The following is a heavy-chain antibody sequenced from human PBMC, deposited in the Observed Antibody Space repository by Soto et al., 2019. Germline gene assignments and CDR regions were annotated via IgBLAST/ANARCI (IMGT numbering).Heavy chain of an antibody. D-gene: IGHD2-15*01. V-gene: IGHV4-59*01. CDR1: GGSISSYY. J-gene: IGHJ5*02. CDR3: ARDSVEWVVVVAATYWFDP. Sequence: PSETLSLTCTVSGGSISSYYWSWIRQPPGKGLEWIGYIYYSGSTNYNPSLKSRVTISVDTSKNQFSLKLSSVTAADTAVYYCARDSVEWVVVVAATYWFDPWGQGTLVTVSS. CDR2: IYYSGST.